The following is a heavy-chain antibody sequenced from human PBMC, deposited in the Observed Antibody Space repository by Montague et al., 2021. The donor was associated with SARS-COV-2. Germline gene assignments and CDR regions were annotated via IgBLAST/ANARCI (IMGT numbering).Heavy chain of an antibody. CDR2: ISYDGSNK. D-gene: IGHD3-22*01. CDR1: GFTFSGYA. Sequence: SLRLSCAASGFTFSGYAMHWVRQAPGKGLEWVAVISYDGSNKYYADSVKGRFTISRDNSKNTLCLQMNSLRAEDTAVYYCARVIVVGYYGMDVWGQGTTVTVSS. V-gene: IGHV3-30-3*01. J-gene: IGHJ6*02. CDR3: ARVIVVGYYGMDV.